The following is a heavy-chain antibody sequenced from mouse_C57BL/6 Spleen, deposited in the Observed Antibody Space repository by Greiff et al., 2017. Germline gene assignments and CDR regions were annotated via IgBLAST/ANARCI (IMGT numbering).Heavy chain of an antibody. CDR1: GYTFTSYW. J-gene: IGHJ4*01. CDR2: IDPSDSYT. Sequence: QVQLQQPGAELVMPGASVKLSCKASGYTFTSYWMHWVKQRPGQGLEWIGEIDPSDSYTNYNQKFKGKSTLTVDKSSSTAYMQLSSLTSEDSAVYYCASSIRITTVSMDYWGQGTSVTVSS. CDR3: ASSIRITTVSMDY. V-gene: IGHV1-69*01. D-gene: IGHD1-1*01.